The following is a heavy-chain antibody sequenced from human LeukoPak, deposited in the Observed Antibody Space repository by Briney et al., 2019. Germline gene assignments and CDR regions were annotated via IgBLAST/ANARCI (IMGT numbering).Heavy chain of an antibody. J-gene: IGHJ4*02. CDR1: GFTFSTYS. D-gene: IGHD1-26*01. CDR3: ARDQGGIVSY. V-gene: IGHV3-48*01. Sequence: PGGSLRLSCAASGFTFSTYSINWVRQAPGKGLEWVSYISSGSGTINYADSVKGRFTTSRDNAKNSLYLLMNSLRAEDTAVYYCARDQGGIVSYWGQGTLVTVSS. CDR2: ISSGSGTI.